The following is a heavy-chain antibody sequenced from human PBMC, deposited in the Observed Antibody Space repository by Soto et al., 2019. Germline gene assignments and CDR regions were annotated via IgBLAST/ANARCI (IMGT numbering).Heavy chain of an antibody. CDR3: AREPTDLEMATIAYFDY. V-gene: IGHV4-31*03. Sequence: QVQLQESGPGLVKPSQTLSLTCTVSGGSISSGGYYWSWIRQHPGKGLEWIGYIYYSWSTYYNPSLKSRVTISVDTSQTKFSLKLSSVTAADTAVYYCAREPTDLEMATIAYFDYWGQGTLGTFSS. J-gene: IGHJ4*02. D-gene: IGHD5-12*01. CDR2: IYYSWST. CDR1: GGSISSGGYY.